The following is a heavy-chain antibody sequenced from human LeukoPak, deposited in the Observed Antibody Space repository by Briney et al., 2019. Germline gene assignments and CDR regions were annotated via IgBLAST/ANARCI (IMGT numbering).Heavy chain of an antibody. J-gene: IGHJ4*02. CDR2: VYYTGDT. CDR1: GGSISNYY. CDR3: ARQTRYFLPYYYFDY. V-gene: IGHV4-59*08. D-gene: IGHD1-14*01. Sequence: SETLSLTCTVSGGSISNYYWTWIRQPPGKGLEWIGFVYYTGDTNYNPSLKSRVTISLHTSQNQFSLKLSSVTAADTAVYYCARQTRYFLPYYYFDYWGQGSLVTVSS.